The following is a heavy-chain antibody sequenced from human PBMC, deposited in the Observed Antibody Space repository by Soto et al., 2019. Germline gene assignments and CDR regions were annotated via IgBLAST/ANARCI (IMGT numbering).Heavy chain of an antibody. D-gene: IGHD4-17*01. Sequence: QVQLVESGGGVVQPGRSLRLSCASSGFTFSSYGMHWVRQAPGKGLEWVAVISYDGSNKYYADSVKGRFTISRDNSKNTLYLQMNSLRAEDTAVYYCAMPTTVTNYVDYWGQGTLVTVSS. V-gene: IGHV3-30*03. J-gene: IGHJ4*02. CDR2: ISYDGSNK. CDR3: AMPTTVTNYVDY. CDR1: GFTFSSYG.